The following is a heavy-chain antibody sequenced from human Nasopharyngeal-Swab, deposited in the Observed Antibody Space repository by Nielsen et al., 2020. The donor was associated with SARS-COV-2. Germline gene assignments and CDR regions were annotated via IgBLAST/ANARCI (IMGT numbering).Heavy chain of an antibody. Sequence: SETLSLTCAVSGGSISSSNWWSWVRQPPGKGLEWIGEIYHSGSTNYNPSLQSRVTISVDKSKNQFSLKLSSVTAADTAVYYCARTRDYGGNSDFDYWGLGTLVTVSS. CDR1: GGSISSSNW. CDR2: IYHSGST. D-gene: IGHD4-23*01. J-gene: IGHJ4*02. CDR3: ARTRDYGGNSDFDY. V-gene: IGHV4-4*02.